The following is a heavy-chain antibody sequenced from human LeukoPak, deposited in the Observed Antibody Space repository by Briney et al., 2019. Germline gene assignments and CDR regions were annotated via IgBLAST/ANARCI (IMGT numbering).Heavy chain of an antibody. D-gene: IGHD3-22*01. CDR2: INPNSGGT. CDR1: RHTFTGYY. J-gene: IGHJ4*02. V-gene: IGHV1-2*02. Sequence: ASVKVSCKVSRHTFTGYYMHWVRQAPGQGLEWMGWINPNSGGTNSAQKFQGRVTMTRDTSISTAYMELSRLRSDDTAVYYCARGGYYDSSGYYYPFDHWGQGTLVTVSS. CDR3: ARGGYYDSSGYYYPFDH.